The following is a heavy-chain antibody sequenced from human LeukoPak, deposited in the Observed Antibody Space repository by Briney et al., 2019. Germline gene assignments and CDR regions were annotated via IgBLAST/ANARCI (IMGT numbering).Heavy chain of an antibody. CDR2: ISSSGSTI. CDR3: AREKALRVRGVIIRSDY. V-gene: IGHV3-48*03. CDR1: GFTFSSYG. D-gene: IGHD3-10*02. J-gene: IGHJ4*02. Sequence: GGSLRLSCAASGFTFSSYGMNWVRQAPGKGLEWVSYISSSGSTIYYADSVKGRFTISRDNAKNSLYLQMNSLRAEDTAVYYCAREKALRVRGVIIRSDYWGQGTLVTVSS.